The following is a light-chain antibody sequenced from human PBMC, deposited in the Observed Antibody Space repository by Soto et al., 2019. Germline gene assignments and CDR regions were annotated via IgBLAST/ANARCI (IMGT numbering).Light chain of an antibody. J-gene: IGKJ5*01. V-gene: IGKV3-11*01. Sequence: IVLTHSPATLSLSTGERATLSCRTSQSVSSYLAWYQQKPGQAPRLLIYDASNRATGIPARFSGSGSGTDFTLTISSLEPEDFAVYYCQPRSNWPPIPFGQGTRLEI. CDR2: DAS. CDR3: QPRSNWPPIP. CDR1: QSVSSY.